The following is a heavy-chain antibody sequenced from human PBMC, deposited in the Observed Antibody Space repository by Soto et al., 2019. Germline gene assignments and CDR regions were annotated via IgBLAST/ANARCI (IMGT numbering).Heavy chain of an antibody. CDR2: IYWDDDK. J-gene: IGHJ4*02. D-gene: IGHD5-12*01. V-gene: IGHV2-5*02. CDR1: GVSLSTSGVG. Sequence: QITLKESGPTLVKPTQTLTLTCTFSGVSLSTSGVGVGWIRQPPGKALEWLALIYWDDDKRYSPSLKNRLTITKDTSKNQVVLTMTNMDPVDTATYYCAHRLDGYNFFDYWGQGTLVTVSS. CDR3: AHRLDGYNFFDY.